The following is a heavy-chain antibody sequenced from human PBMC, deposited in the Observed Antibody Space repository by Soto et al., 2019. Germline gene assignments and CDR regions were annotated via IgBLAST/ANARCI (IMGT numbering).Heavy chain of an antibody. D-gene: IGHD4-17*01. Sequence: EVQLVESGGGLVQPGGSLRLSCAASGFTFSSYEMNWVRQAPGKGLEWVSYISSSGSTIYYADSVKGRFTISRDNAKNSLYLQMNSLRAEDTAVYYCARVDRDYRDYGGTKLDPWGQGTLVTVSS. CDR1: GFTFSSYE. V-gene: IGHV3-48*03. CDR2: ISSSGSTI. J-gene: IGHJ5*02. CDR3: ARVDRDYRDYGGTKLDP.